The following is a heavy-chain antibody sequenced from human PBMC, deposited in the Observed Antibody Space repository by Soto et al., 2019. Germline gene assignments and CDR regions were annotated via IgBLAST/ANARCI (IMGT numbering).Heavy chain of an antibody. Sequence: SETLSLTCTVSGGSISDSSYFWDWIRQPPGKGLECVGNIYYSGSTYYNLSLKSRVTISVDTSKNQFSLKLSSVTAADTAVYYCDRRGVSSYYSNYWGLGTLVTVSS. CDR2: IYYSGST. CDR3: DRRGVSSYYSNY. V-gene: IGHV4-39*01. J-gene: IGHJ4*02. CDR1: GGSISDSSYF. D-gene: IGHD2-15*01.